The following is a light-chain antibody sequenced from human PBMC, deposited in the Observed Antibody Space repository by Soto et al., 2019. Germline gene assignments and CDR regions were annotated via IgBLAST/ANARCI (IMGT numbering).Light chain of an antibody. Sequence: DIQMTQSPSSLSASVGDTVTLTCRASQSVDNYLKWYQQKPGKAPGLLIYAASTLQSGVPSGFRGSGSGPDFSLNISSLQPEDFATYYCHQDLRHPLTFGPGTKVDIK. CDR1: QSVDNY. V-gene: IGKV1-39*01. CDR2: AAS. CDR3: HQDLRHPLT. J-gene: IGKJ3*01.